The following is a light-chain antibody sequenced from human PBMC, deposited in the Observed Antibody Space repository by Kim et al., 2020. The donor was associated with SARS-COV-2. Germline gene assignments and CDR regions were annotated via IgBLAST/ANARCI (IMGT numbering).Light chain of an antibody. V-gene: IGLV1-40*01. J-gene: IGLJ2*01. CDR1: SSNIGAGYD. Sequence: QSVLTQPPSVSGAPGQRVTISCTGSSSNIGAGYDVHWYQQLPGTAPKLLIYANDNRLSGVPDRFSGSKSGTSASLAITGLQAEDEADYYCQSFDNGLSGYVVFGGGTQLTVL. CDR2: AND. CDR3: QSFDNGLSGYVV.